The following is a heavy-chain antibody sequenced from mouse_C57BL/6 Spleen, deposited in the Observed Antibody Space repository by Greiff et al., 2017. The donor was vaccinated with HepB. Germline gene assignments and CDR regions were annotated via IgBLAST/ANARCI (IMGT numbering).Heavy chain of an antibody. J-gene: IGHJ3*01. D-gene: IGHD1-1*01. CDR2: IDPENGDT. CDR3: TTGLLRSAWFAY. CDR1: GFNIKDDY. Sequence: EVKLMESGAELVRPGASVKLSCTASGFNIKDDYMHWVKQRPEQGLEWIGWIDPENGDTEYASKFQGKATITADTSSNTAYLQLRSLTSEDTAVSYCTTGLLRSAWFAYWGQGTLVTVSA. V-gene: IGHV14-4*01.